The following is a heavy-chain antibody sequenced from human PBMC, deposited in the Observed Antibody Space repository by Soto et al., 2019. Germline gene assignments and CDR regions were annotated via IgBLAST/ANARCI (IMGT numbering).Heavy chain of an antibody. V-gene: IGHV1-18*01. CDR3: AREQEDIVAVSAAISDAVDI. Sequence: QVQLVQSGAEVKKPGASVKVSFQAYGFSLSTYGIRWGRQAPGQGLEWLGWISAYHVNTKYAQKFHGRVTMTTDTSTSTAYMELRSMRSDDTAGYYFAREQEDIVAVSAAISDAVDIWGQGPRVTVSS. J-gene: IGHJ3*02. CDR2: ISAYHVNT. D-gene: IGHD2-2*02. CDR1: GFSLSTYG.